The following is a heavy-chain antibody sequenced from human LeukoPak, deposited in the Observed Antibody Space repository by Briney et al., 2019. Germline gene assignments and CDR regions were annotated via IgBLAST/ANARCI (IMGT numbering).Heavy chain of an antibody. V-gene: IGHV3-64*01. CDR3: ARESCNT. CDR1: GFTFSSYA. J-gene: IGHJ4*02. Sequence: PGGSLRLSCAASGFTFSSYAMSWVRQAPGKGLEWVSAISSNGGSTYYANSVKGRFTISRDNSKNTLYLQMGSLRAEDMAVYYCARESCNTWGQGTLVTVSS. CDR2: ISSNGGST. D-gene: IGHD2-15*01.